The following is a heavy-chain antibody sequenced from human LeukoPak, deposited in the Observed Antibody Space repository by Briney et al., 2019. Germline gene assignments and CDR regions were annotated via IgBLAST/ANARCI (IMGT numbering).Heavy chain of an antibody. Sequence: SETLSLTCAVSGYSLGKNYYWGWIRQPPGKGLEWIRRIYGTGSTSYNPSLMNRVTMSVDTSKNHFSLKLTSVTAADTAVYYCARYDSRGSASTRFDYWGQGILVTISS. CDR2: IYGTGST. J-gene: IGHJ4*02. CDR1: GYSLGKNYY. D-gene: IGHD3-16*01. CDR3: ARYDSRGSASTRFDY. V-gene: IGHV4-38-2*01.